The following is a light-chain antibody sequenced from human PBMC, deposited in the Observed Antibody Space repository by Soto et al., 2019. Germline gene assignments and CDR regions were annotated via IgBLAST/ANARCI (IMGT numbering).Light chain of an antibody. CDR3: QQYNSYSWT. V-gene: IGKV1-5*03. CDR1: QSISSW. Sequence: DIQMTQSHSTLSASVGDRVAITCRASQSISSWLAWYQQKPGKAPKLLIYKASSLESGVPSRFSGSGSGTEFTLTISSLQPDDFATYYCQQYNSYSWTFGQGTKV. CDR2: KAS. J-gene: IGKJ1*01.